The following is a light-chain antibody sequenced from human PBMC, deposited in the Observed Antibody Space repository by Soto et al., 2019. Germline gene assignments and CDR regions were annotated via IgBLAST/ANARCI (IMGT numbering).Light chain of an antibody. CDR1: SSNIGSNF. CDR2: RDN. CDR3: AAWDGSLSGVV. V-gene: IGLV1-47*03. Sequence: QSVLTQPPSASGTPGQRVTISCSGSSSNIGSNFVYWYQQLPGTAPKLLIYRDNQRPSGVPDRFSGSRSGTSASLAISGLLSEDEADYYCAAWDGSLSGVVFGGGTKLTGL. J-gene: IGLJ2*01.